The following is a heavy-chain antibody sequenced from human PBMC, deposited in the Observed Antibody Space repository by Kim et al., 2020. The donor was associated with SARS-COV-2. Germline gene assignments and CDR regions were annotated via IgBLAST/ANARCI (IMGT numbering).Heavy chain of an antibody. V-gene: IGHV3-21*01. J-gene: IGHJ6*02. D-gene: IGHD6-13*01. CDR1: GFTFSSYS. Sequence: GGSLRLSCAASGFTFSSYSTNWVRQAPGKGLEWVSSISSSSSYIYYADSVKGRFTISRDNAKNSLYLQMNSLRAEDTVVYYCARAVAGHYYYYYGMDVWGQGTTVTLSS. CDR2: ISSSSSYI. CDR3: ARAVAGHYYYYYGMDV.